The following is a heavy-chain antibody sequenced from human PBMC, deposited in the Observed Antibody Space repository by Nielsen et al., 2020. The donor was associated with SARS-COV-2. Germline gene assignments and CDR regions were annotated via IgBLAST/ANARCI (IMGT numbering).Heavy chain of an antibody. CDR2: IKQDGSEK. V-gene: IGHV3-7*01. J-gene: IGHJ3*02. CDR1: GFTFSSYW. D-gene: IGHD1-1*01. Sequence: GEPLKISCAASGFTFSSYWMSWVRQAPGKGLEWVANIKQDGSEKYYVDSVKGRFTISRDNAKNSLYLQMNSLRAEDTAVYYCARDGRTGAFDIWGQGTMVTVSS. CDR3: ARDGRTGAFDI.